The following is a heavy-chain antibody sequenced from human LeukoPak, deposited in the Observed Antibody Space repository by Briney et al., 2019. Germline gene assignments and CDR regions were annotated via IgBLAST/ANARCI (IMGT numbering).Heavy chain of an antibody. J-gene: IGHJ4*02. D-gene: IGHD4-11*01. V-gene: IGHV1-2*02. Sequence: GASVKVSCKASGYTFTGYYMHWVRQAPGQGLEWMGWINPNSSGTNYAQKFQGRVTMTRDTSISTAYMELSRLRSDDTAVYYCARDAPYSNYQTIDYWGQGTLVTVSS. CDR3: ARDAPYSNYQTIDY. CDR1: GYTFTGYY. CDR2: INPNSSGT.